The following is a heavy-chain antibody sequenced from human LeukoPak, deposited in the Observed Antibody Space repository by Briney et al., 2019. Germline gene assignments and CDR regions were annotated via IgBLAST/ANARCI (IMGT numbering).Heavy chain of an antibody. J-gene: IGHJ4*02. CDR1: GGSFSGYY. D-gene: IGHD2-8*01. Sequence: SETLSLTCAVYGGSFSGYYWSWIRQPPGKGLEWIGEINHSGSTNYNPSLKSRVTISVDTSKNQFSLKLSSVTAADTAVYYCARDRIELPGFDYWGQGTLVTVSS. V-gene: IGHV4-34*01. CDR3: ARDRIELPGFDY. CDR2: INHSGST.